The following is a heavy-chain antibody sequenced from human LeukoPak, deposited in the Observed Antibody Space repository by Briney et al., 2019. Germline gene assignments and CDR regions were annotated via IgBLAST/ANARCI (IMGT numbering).Heavy chain of an antibody. V-gene: IGHV3-53*01. CDR3: AREDYYDSSGYTL. Sequence: AGGSLRLSCAASGFTFDDYGMHWVRQAPGKGLEWVSVIYSGGSTYYADSVKGRFTISRDNSKNTLYLQMNSLRAEDTAVYYCAREDYYDSSGYTLWGQGTLVTVSS. D-gene: IGHD3-22*01. J-gene: IGHJ4*02. CDR1: GFTFDDYG. CDR2: IYSGGST.